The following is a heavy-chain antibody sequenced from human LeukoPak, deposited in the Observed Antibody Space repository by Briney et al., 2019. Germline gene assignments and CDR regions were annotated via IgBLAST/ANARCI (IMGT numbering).Heavy chain of an antibody. Sequence: SETLSLTCAVYGGSFSGYNWGWIRQPPGKGLEWIGSIYYSGSTYYNPSLKSRVTISVDTSKNQFSLKLSSVTAADTAVYYCARAQSNQMATKIWGQGTLVTVSS. D-gene: IGHD5-24*01. CDR2: IYYSGST. CDR3: ARAQSNQMATKI. V-gene: IGHV4-34*01. J-gene: IGHJ4*02. CDR1: GGSFSGYN.